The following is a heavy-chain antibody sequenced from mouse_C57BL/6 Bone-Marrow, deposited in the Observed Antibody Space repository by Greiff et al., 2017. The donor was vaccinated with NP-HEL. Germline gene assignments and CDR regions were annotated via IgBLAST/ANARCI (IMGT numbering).Heavy chain of an antibody. CDR1: GFNITDDY. CDR2: IDPENGDT. J-gene: IGHJ3*01. V-gene: IGHV14-4*01. D-gene: IGHD3-2*02. Sequence: VQLKQSGAELVRPGASVKLSCTASGFNITDDYMHWVKQRPEQGLEWIGWIDPENGDTEYASKFQGKATITTDTSSNTAYLQLSSLTSEDTAVDYCSGYVFAYWGQGTLVTVSA. CDR3: SGYVFAY.